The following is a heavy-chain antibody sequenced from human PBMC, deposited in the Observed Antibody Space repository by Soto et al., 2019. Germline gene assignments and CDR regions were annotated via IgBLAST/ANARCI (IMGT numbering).Heavy chain of an antibody. CDR3: ATNPTDDYGAFDI. CDR2: FDPEDGET. J-gene: IGHJ3*02. Sequence: ASVKVSCKVSGYTLTELSMHWVRQAPGKGLEWMGGFDPEDGETIYAQKFQGRVTMTEDTSTDTAYMELSSLRSEDMAVYYCATNPTDDYGAFDIWGQGTMVTVSS. D-gene: IGHD4-17*01. CDR1: GYTLTELS. V-gene: IGHV1-24*01.